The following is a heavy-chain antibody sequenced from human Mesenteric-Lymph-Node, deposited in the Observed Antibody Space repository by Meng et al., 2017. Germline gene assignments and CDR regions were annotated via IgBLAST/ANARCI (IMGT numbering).Heavy chain of an antibody. V-gene: IGHV3-23*04. CDR1: GFTFSSYA. D-gene: IGHD3-10*01. Sequence: VLLVGAGGGLAQPGGSLRLSCEASGFTFSSYAMTWVRQAPGKGLEWVSSISGSGGSPNYGNSVKGRFTISRDNSKNTLYLQMNSLTAEDTAVYYCAAGADPDYWGQGALVTVSS. J-gene: IGHJ4*02. CDR2: ISGSGGSP. CDR3: AAGADPDY.